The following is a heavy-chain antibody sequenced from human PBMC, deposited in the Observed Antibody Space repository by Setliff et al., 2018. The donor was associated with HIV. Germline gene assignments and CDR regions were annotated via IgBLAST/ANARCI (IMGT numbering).Heavy chain of an antibody. J-gene: IGHJ4*02. CDR3: ARGSYGSVLL. V-gene: IGHV6-1*01. Sequence: SQTLSLTCAISGDSVSSDNAAWNWIRQSPMRGLEWLGRTYYRSKWYFDYAVSVKSRIIINPDTSKNQFSLHLNSVTPEDTAVYYCARGSYGSVLLWGQGTLVTVSS. CDR1: GDSVSSDNAA. CDR2: TYYRSKWYF. D-gene: IGHD6-19*01.